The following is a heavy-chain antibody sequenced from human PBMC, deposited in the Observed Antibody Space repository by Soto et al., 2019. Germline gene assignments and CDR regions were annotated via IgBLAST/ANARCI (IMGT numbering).Heavy chain of an antibody. V-gene: IGHV3-23*01. CDR2: ISGSGGTT. J-gene: IGHJ6*03. CDR3: ALRYCSRTTCPPLNSYFYLAV. CDR1: GFTFSNYA. Sequence: GGSLRLSCAASGFTFSNYAMTWVRQAPGKGRDWASGISGSGGTTFYAGSVKGRFAVSRDNSKNTLYLQMSSLRVEDTAVYYCALRYCSRTTCPPLNSYFYLAVWGKGTTVTVSS. D-gene: IGHD2-2*01.